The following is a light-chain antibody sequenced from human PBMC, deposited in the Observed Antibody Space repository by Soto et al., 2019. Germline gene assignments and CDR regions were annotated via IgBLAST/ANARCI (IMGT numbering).Light chain of an antibody. CDR1: QGIRTD. V-gene: IGKV1-6*01. J-gene: IGKJ1*01. Sequence: IQMTQSPSTLSASVGDRVTITCRASQGIRTDLAWYQQKPGKPPKVLIYGASNLQSGVPPRFSGSGSGTDFTLAISSLQPEDSATYYCLQDINYPWTFGQGTKVDIK. CDR3: LQDINYPWT. CDR2: GAS.